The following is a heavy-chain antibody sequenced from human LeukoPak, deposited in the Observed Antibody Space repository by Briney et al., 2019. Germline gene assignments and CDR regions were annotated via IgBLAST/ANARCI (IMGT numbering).Heavy chain of an antibody. V-gene: IGHV1-18*01. D-gene: IGHD3-10*01. Sequence: ASVKVSCKASGYTFTSYGISWVRQAPGQGLEWMGWISAYNGNTNYAQKLQGRVTTTTDTSTSTDYMELRSLRSDDTAVYYCARRGFRSQVDYWGQGTLVTVSS. CDR3: ARRGFRSQVDY. CDR2: ISAYNGNT. J-gene: IGHJ4*02. CDR1: GYTFTSYG.